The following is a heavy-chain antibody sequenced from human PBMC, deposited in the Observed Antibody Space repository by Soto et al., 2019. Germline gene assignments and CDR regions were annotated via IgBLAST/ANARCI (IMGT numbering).Heavy chain of an antibody. CDR3: AKDRIAAAHSQGYYYGMDV. D-gene: IGHD6-13*01. V-gene: IGHV3-23*01. CDR2: ISGSGGST. J-gene: IGHJ6*02. Sequence: GGSLRLSCAASGFTFSSYAMSWVRQAPGKGLEWVSAISGSGGSTYYADSVKGRFTISRDNSKNTLYLQMNSLRAEDTAVYYCAKDRIAAAHSQGYYYGMDVWGQGTTVTVSS. CDR1: GFTFSSYA.